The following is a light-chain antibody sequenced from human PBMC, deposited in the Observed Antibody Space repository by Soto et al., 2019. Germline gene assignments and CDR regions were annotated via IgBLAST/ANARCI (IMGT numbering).Light chain of an antibody. CDR3: QTWGSGFLV. CDR1: SGHSTYD. J-gene: IGLJ2*01. V-gene: IGLV4-69*01. Sequence: QPVLTQSPSASASLGASVKLTCTLSSGHSTYDIAWHQQQSEKGPRYLMKLKSDGSHSKGDGVPDRFSGSSSGAERYLTISSLQSEDEADYYCQTWGSGFLVFGGGTKLTVL. CDR2: LKSDGSH.